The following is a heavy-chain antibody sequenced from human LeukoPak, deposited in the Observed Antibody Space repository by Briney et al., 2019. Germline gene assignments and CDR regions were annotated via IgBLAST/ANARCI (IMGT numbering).Heavy chain of an antibody. CDR2: ISAYNGNT. D-gene: IGHD6-13*01. CDR3: ARGAAAEYYYYYYMDV. Sequence: ASVKVSCKASGYTFTSYAMHWVRQAPGQRLEWMGWISAYNGNTNYAQKLQGRVTMTTDTSTSTAYMELRSLRSDDTAVYYCARGAAAEYYYYYYMDVWGKGTTVTVSS. CDR1: GYTFTSYA. J-gene: IGHJ6*03. V-gene: IGHV1-18*01.